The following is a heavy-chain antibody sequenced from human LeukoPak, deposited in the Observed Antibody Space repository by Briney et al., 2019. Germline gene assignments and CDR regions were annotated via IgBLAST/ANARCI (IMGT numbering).Heavy chain of an antibody. V-gene: IGHV3-23*01. Sequence: PGGSLRLSCAASGFTLISYAMSWVRQAPGKGLEWVSAISGSGGSTYYADSVKGRFTISRDNSKNTLYLQMNTLRAGDTAVYSCAKNGRGYISDYFDYWGQGTLVTVSS. CDR3: AKNGRGYISDYFDY. J-gene: IGHJ4*02. D-gene: IGHD5-18*01. CDR2: ISGSGGST. CDR1: GFTLISYA.